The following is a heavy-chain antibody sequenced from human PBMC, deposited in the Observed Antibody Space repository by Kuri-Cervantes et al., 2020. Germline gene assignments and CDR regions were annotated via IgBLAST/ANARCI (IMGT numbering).Heavy chain of an antibody. Sequence: GSLRLSCTVSGGSISSSSYYWGWIRQPPGKGLEWIGEIYHSGSTNYNPSLKSRVTISVDKSKNQFSLKLSSVTAADTAVYFCAGYTSGSYYKGYFDNWGQGTLVTVSS. CDR3: AGYTSGSYYKGYFDN. CDR1: GGSISSSSYY. V-gene: IGHV4-39*07. D-gene: IGHD3-10*01. CDR2: IYHSGST. J-gene: IGHJ4*02.